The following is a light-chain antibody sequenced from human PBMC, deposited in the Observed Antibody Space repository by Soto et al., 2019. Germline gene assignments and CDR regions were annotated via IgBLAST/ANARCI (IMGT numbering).Light chain of an antibody. J-gene: IGLJ1*01. V-gene: IGLV2-14*01. CDR3: SSYTTSSTYV. CDR1: SSDVGGYIY. Sequence: QSVLTQPASVSGSPGQSITISCTGTSSDVGGYIYVSWYQHHPGKAPKLIIYEVSNRPSGVSHRFSGSKSGITASLTISGLQAEDEADYYCSSYTTSSTYVFGTGTKVTVL. CDR2: EVS.